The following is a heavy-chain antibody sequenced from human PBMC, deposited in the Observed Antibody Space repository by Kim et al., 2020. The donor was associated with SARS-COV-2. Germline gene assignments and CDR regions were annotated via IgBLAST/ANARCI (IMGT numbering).Heavy chain of an antibody. D-gene: IGHD3-16*01. Sequence: RYSPSFRGQVTIPADKSTTTAYLQWSSLKASDTAMYYCARSAGPYDYYFDYWGQGTLVTVSS. CDR3: ARSAGPYDYYFDY. J-gene: IGHJ4*02. V-gene: IGHV5-51*01.